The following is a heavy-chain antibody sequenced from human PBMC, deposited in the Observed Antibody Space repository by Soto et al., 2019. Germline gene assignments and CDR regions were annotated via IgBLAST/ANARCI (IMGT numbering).Heavy chain of an antibody. CDR1: GFSLNNYW. CDR3: MRGNTGYGNFDY. CDR2: IYRDGTT. Sequence: EVQQEESGGGLFQPGGSLRLTCAVSGFSLNNYWMHWVRQRPGKGLVWVARIYRDGTTSYADSVKGRFTISRDNAKNTVSLQMNSLKDEDTAVYYCMRGNTGYGNFDYWGQGTLVTVSS. D-gene: IGHD5-12*01. J-gene: IGHJ4*02. V-gene: IGHV3-74*01.